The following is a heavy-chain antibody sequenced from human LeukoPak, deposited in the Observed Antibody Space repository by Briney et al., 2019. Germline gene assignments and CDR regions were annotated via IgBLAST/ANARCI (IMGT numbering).Heavy chain of an antibody. V-gene: IGHV4-34*01. J-gene: IGHJ4*02. D-gene: IGHD1-26*01. CDR3: ATGTRAKEDFDY. Sequence: SETLSLTCAVYGGSFSGYYWSWIRQPPGKGLEWIGEINHSGSTNYNPSLKSRVTISVDTSKNQFSLKLSSVTAADTAVYYCATGTRAKEDFDYWGQGTLVTVSS. CDR1: GGSFSGYY. CDR2: INHSGST.